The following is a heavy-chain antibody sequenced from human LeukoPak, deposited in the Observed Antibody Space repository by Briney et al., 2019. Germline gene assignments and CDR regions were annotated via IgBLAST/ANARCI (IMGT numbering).Heavy chain of an antibody. CDR3: ARVLNQPGYIGY. J-gene: IGHJ4*02. CDR1: GFTFSSYA. V-gene: IGHV3-30-3*01. D-gene: IGHD6-13*01. Sequence: GRSLRLSCAASGFTFSSYAMHWVRQAPGKGLEWVAVISYDGSNKYYADSVKGRFTISRDNSKNTLYLQMNSLRAEDTAVYYCARVLNQPGYIGYWGQGTLVTVSS. CDR2: ISYDGSNK.